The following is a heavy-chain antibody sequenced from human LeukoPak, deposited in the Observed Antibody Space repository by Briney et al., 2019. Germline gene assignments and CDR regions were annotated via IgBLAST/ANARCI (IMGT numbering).Heavy chain of an antibody. Sequence: SETLSLTCTVSGGSISSYYWSWIRQPPGKGLEWIGYIYYSGSTNYNPSLKSRVTISVDTSKNQFSLKLSSVTAADTAVYYCASLGHCSGGSCYDYWGQGTLVTVS. CDR1: GGSISSYY. V-gene: IGHV4-59*01. CDR2: IYYSGST. D-gene: IGHD2-15*01. CDR3: ASLGHCSGGSCYDY. J-gene: IGHJ4*02.